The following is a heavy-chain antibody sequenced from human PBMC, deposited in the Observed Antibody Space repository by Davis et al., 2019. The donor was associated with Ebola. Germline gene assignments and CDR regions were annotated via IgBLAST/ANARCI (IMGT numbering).Heavy chain of an antibody. D-gene: IGHD3-22*01. J-gene: IGHJ3*02. CDR1: GYSFTNYW. CDR2: IYSGDSDT. CDR3: ARRGYYYDSSGYYSGAFDI. V-gene: IGHV5-51*01. Sequence: GESLKISCKGSGYSFTNYWIAWVRQMPGKGPEWMGVIYSGDSDTRYSPSFQGQVTISADKSISTAYLQWSSLKASDTAMYYCARRGYYYDSSGYYSGAFDIWGQGTMVTVSS.